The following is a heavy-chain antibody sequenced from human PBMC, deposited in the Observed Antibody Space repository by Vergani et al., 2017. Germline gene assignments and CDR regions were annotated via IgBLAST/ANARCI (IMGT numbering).Heavy chain of an antibody. J-gene: IGHJ6*02. D-gene: IGHD3-22*01. Sequence: QVQLQESGPGLVKPSETLSLTCTVSGGSISSSSYYWGWIRQPPGKGLEWIGSIYYSGSTYYNPSLKSRVTISVDTSKNQFSLKLSSVTAADTAVYYCAREGYYDSSGYYSTWGQGTTVTVSS. V-gene: IGHV4-39*07. CDR2: IYYSGST. CDR3: AREGYYDSSGYYST. CDR1: GGSISSSSYY.